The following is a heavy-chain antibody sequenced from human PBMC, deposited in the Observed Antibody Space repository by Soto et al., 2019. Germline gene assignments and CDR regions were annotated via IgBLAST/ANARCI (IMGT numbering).Heavy chain of an antibody. CDR2: IKSKPDGGTT. J-gene: IGHJ4*02. Sequence: EVQLVESGGGLIKTGGSLRLSYAASGFTFSNAWMSWVRQAPGMGLELVGRIKSKPDGGTTDYAAPVKGRFTISKNSSKNTMYLQMNSLKTVDTSVYYCTTASSGYYAPAAYWGQGTLVTASS. CDR3: TTASSGYYAPAAY. V-gene: IGHV3-15*01. D-gene: IGHD3-22*01. CDR1: GFTFSNAW.